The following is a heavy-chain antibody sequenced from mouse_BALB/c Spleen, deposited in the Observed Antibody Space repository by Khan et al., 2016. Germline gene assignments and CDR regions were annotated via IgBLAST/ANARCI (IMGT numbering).Heavy chain of an antibody. CDR1: GFTFNTYA. Sequence: EVQLLETGGGLVQPRGSLKLSCAASGFTFNTYAMNWVRQAPGKGLEWVSRIRSKSNNYATYYADSVKDRFTISRDDSQSMLYLQMNNLKTEDTAMYYCVRDTPFAYWGQGTLVTVSA. J-gene: IGHJ3*01. CDR3: VRDTPFAY. V-gene: IGHV10S3*01. CDR2: IRSKSNNYAT.